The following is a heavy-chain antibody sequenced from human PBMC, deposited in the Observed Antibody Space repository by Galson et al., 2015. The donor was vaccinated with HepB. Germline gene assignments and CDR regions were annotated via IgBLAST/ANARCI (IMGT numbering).Heavy chain of an antibody. CDR1: GDTFLSYD. CDR3: ASPGPYIDVLTDSFTPPVLHI. V-gene: IGHV1-69*04. CDR2: IVPIIGKP. J-gene: IGHJ4*03. D-gene: IGHD3-9*01. Sequence: SVKVSCKAVGDTFLSYDINWVRQAPGHGFEWMGRIVPIIGKPTYAQNFQGRISINADRSTSTSYMELSSLIFNDTAKYYCASPGPYIDVLTDSFTPPVLHIWGQGTLVAVSS.